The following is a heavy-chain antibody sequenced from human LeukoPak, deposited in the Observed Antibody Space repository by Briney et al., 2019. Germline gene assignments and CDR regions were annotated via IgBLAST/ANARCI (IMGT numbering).Heavy chain of an antibody. J-gene: IGHJ4*02. D-gene: IGHD1-26*01. Sequence: GGSLRLSCAASGFTFSSYWMSWVRQAPGKGGEGVADIKQDGREKNYVDSVKGRFTISRDNAKNSLYLQMNSLRAEDTAVCYCARGLVGATDYWGQGTLVTVSS. CDR3: ARGLVGATDY. V-gene: IGHV3-7*01. CDR1: GFTFSSYW. CDR2: IKQDGREK.